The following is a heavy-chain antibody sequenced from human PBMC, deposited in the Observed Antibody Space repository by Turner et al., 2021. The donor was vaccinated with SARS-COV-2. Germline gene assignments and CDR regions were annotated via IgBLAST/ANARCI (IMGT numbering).Heavy chain of an antibody. J-gene: IGHJ6*02. CDR2: IYYSGST. V-gene: IGHV4-39*01. CDR3: AGEVVVLTTTHYGMDV. Sequence: QLQLQESGPGLVKPSETLSLTCTVSGGSISSSSYYWGWIRQPPGKGLEWIGSIYYSGSTYYNPSLKSRVTISVDTSKNRFSLKLSSVTAADTAVYYCAGEVVVLTTTHYGMDVWGQGTTVTVSS. D-gene: IGHD1-26*01. CDR1: GGSISSSSYY.